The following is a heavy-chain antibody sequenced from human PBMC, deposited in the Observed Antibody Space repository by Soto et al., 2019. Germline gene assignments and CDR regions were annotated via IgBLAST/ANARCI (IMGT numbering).Heavy chain of an antibody. CDR1: GFTFSNAW. J-gene: IGHJ6*02. CDR3: TTVEYSSSPDYYYGMDV. V-gene: IGHV3-15*01. Sequence: GGSLRLSCADSGFTFSNAWMSWVRQAPGKGLEWVGRIKSKTDGGTTDYAAPVKGRFTISRDDSKNTLYLQMNSLKTEDTAVYYCTTVEYSSSPDYYYGMDVWGQGTTVTVSS. CDR2: IKSKTDGGTT. D-gene: IGHD6-13*01.